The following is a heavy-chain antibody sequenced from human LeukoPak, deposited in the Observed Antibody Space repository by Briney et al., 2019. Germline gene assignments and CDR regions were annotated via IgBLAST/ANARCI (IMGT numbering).Heavy chain of an antibody. V-gene: IGHV1-3*01. D-gene: IGHD4-17*01. J-gene: IGHJ4*02. Sequence: ASVKVSCKASGYSFTTYATHWVRQAPGQRLEWMGWINPDKGDTKYSQNFQGRITVTRDTSANTTYMELSSLVSEDTAVYYCARRLKGSYGNLFDYWGQGTLVTVSS. CDR3: ARRLKGSYGNLFDY. CDR1: GYSFTTYA. CDR2: INPDKGDT.